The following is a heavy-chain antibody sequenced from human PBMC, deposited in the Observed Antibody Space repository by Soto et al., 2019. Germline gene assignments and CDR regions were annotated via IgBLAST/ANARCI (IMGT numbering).Heavy chain of an antibody. V-gene: IGHV3-7*01. CDR2: IKEDGSVK. J-gene: IGHJ4*02. CDR3: TRDRAYNRFDY. CDR1: GFTFSGSW. D-gene: IGHD1-1*01. Sequence: VQLVESGGGVVQPGRSLRLSCIDSGFTFSGSWMAWVRQAPGRGLEWVANIKEDGSVKNYVDSVKGRFIVSRDNAKNSLYLQLNSLRVEDTAVYYCTRDRAYNRFDYWGQGTLVTVS.